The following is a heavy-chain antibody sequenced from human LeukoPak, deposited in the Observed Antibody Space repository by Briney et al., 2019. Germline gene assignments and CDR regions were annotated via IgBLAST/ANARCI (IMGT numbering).Heavy chain of an antibody. Sequence: GGSLRLSCAASGFTLCSYAMHCVPEAPGEGVEYVSAISSNGGSTYYANSVKGRFTISRDNSKNTLYLQMGSPRAEDMAVYYCARPSSGWYLGDAFDIWGQGTMVTVSS. V-gene: IGHV3-64*01. D-gene: IGHD6-19*01. CDR1: GFTLCSYA. J-gene: IGHJ3*02. CDR3: ARPSSGWYLGDAFDI. CDR2: ISSNGGST.